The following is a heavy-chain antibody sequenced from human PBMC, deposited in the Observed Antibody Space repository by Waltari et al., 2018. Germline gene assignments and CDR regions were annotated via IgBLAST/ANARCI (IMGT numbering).Heavy chain of an antibody. J-gene: IGHJ6*02. CDR3: ARKVEQLGVLMDV. CDR1: GGTFSSYA. CDR2: IIPIFGTA. Sequence: QVQLVQSGAEVKKPGSSVKVSCKASGGTFSSYAISRMRRAPGKGLEWLGGIIPIFGTANYAQKFQGRVTITADESTSTAYMELSSLRSEDTAVYYCARKVEQLGVLMDVWGQGTTVTVSS. V-gene: IGHV1-69*01. D-gene: IGHD6-6*01.